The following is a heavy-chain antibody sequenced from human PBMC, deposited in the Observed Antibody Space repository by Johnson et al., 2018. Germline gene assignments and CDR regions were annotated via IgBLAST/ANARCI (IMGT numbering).Heavy chain of an antibody. CDR1: GFTFSSYG. CDR2: IWYDGSNK. CDR3: ARAPGSAARYYYYGMDV. Sequence: QVQLVESGGGVVQXGRSXRLXCAASGFTFSSYGMHWVRQAPGKGLEWVAVIWYDGSNKYYADSVKGRFTISRDNSKNTLYLQMNSQRAEDTAVYYCARAPGSAARYYYYGMDVWGQGTTVTVSS. J-gene: IGHJ6*02. D-gene: IGHD2-2*01. V-gene: IGHV3-33*01.